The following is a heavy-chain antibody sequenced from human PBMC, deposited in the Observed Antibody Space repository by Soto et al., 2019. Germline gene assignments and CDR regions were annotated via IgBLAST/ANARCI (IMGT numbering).Heavy chain of an antibody. V-gene: IGHV4-39*02. CDR1: GGSISTDSYN. D-gene: IGHD3-3*01. CDR3: ARFFGNAFDV. CDR2: IYYDGTP. Sequence: QLQLQESGPGLVKPSETLSLTCSVSGGSISTDSYNWDWIRQSPGKGLEWIGTIYYDGTPSYNPSTKSQVTTSVGTSRNHSSLQVKSVTAADTAMYYCARFFGNAFDVWGQGTMVKVSS. J-gene: IGHJ3*01.